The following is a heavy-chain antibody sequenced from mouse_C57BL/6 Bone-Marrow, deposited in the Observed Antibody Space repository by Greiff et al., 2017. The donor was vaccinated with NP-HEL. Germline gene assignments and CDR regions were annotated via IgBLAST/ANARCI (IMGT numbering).Heavy chain of an antibody. Sequence: VQLQQSGAELVRPGTSVKVSCKASGYAFTNYLIEWVKQRPGQGLEWIGVINPGSGGTNYNEKLKGKATLTADKSSSTAYMQLSSLTSEDSAVYFCARNGNPYYAMDYWGQGTSVTVSS. CDR1: GYAFTNYL. J-gene: IGHJ4*01. D-gene: IGHD2-1*01. V-gene: IGHV1-54*01. CDR2: INPGSGGT. CDR3: ARNGNPYYAMDY.